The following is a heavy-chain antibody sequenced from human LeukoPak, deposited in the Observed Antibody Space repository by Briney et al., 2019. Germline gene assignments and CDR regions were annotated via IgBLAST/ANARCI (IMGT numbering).Heavy chain of an antibody. CDR1: GGSISSYY. Sequence: SETLSLTCTVSGGSISSYYWSWIRQPAGKGLEWIGRIYTSGSTNYNPSLKSRVTMSVDTSKNQFSLKLSSVTAADTAVYYCARGRYSGSHAVSPFDHWGQGTLVTVSS. V-gene: IGHV4-4*07. CDR3: ARGRYSGSHAVSPFDH. J-gene: IGHJ4*02. D-gene: IGHD1-26*01. CDR2: IYTSGST.